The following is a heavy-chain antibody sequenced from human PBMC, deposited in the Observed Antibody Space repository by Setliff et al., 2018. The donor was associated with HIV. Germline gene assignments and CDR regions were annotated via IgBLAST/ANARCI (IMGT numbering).Heavy chain of an antibody. D-gene: IGHD3-22*01. Sequence: GESLKISCKASGYSFSDYWIGWVRQMPGKGLEWMGIIFPDDSDTRYSPSFQGHVTISADKYISTAYLQWSSLKASDTAIYYCARLGDDNSGYYQFWGQGTLVTVSS. CDR3: ARLGDDNSGYYQF. CDR2: IFPDDSDT. J-gene: IGHJ4*02. V-gene: IGHV5-51*01. CDR1: GYSFSDYW.